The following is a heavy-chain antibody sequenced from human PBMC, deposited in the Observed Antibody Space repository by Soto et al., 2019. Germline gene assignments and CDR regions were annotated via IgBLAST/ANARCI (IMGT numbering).Heavy chain of an antibody. V-gene: IGHV3-30*18. CDR3: AKDSGLGLMPSSSKCYDGMDV. Sequence: PGGSLRLSCAGSGFTLDSYGMHWVRQAPGKGPGWVAVISHDGSTTYYGDSVRGRFSISGDNSKSTVFLQMSSLRPGDTAVYYCAKDSGLGLMPSSSKCYDGMDVWGQGTTVTVSS. CDR2: ISHDGSTT. CDR1: GFTLDSYG. J-gene: IGHJ6*02. D-gene: IGHD2-2*01.